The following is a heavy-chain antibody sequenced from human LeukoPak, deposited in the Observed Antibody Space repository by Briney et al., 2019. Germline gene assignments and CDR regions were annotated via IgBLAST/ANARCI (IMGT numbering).Heavy chain of an antibody. CDR2: IYYSGST. CDR1: GGSISSGGYS. V-gene: IGHV4-31*03. CDR3: ARTLYEVDC. D-gene: IGHD2-8*01. Sequence: SETLSLTCTVSGGSISSGGYSWSWIRQHPGKGLERIGYIYYSGSTYYNPSLKSRVTISVDTSKNQFSLKLSSVTAADTAVYYCARTLYEVDCWGQGTLVTVSS. J-gene: IGHJ4*02.